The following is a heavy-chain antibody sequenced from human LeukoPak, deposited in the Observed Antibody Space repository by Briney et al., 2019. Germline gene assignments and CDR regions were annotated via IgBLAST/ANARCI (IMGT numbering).Heavy chain of an antibody. Sequence: ASVKVSCKASANTFTDYYMHWVRQAPGQGLEWMGIFNPAGGRTSYAQKFRGRVTITRDTSTSTLYMELSSLRSEDTAVYYCARDQAAVTTPLDWSFALWGRGTLVTVSS. CDR1: ANTFTDYY. J-gene: IGHJ2*01. D-gene: IGHD4-17*01. CDR3: ARDQAAVTTPLDWSFAL. CDR2: FNPAGGRT. V-gene: IGHV1-46*01.